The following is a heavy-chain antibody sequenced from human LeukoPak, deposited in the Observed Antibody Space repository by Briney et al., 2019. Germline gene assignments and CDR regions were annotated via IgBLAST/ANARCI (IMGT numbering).Heavy chain of an antibody. Sequence: GGSLRLSCAASGFTFSSYGMHWVRQAPGKGLEWVAVISYDGSNKYYADSVKGRLTISRDNSKNTLYLQMNSLRAEDTAVYYCARVEGFGSGSYYEYYYYGMDVWGKGTTVTVSS. V-gene: IGHV3-30*03. CDR2: ISYDGSNK. J-gene: IGHJ6*04. D-gene: IGHD3-10*01. CDR1: GFTFSSYG. CDR3: ARVEGFGSGSYYEYYYYGMDV.